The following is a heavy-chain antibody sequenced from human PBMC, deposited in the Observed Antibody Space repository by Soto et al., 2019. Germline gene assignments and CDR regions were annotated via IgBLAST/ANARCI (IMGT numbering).Heavy chain of an antibody. D-gene: IGHD6-13*01. V-gene: IGHV3-23*01. CDR3: AKDQRYRSSWYGK. CDR1: GSTFSSYA. CDR2: ISGSGGST. J-gene: IGHJ4*02. Sequence: GSLLLTCAASGSTFSSYAMSWVRQAPGKGLEWVSAISGSGGSTYYADSVKVRFTISRDNSKNTLYLQMNSLRAEDTAVYYCAKDQRYRSSWYGKWGQGTLVTVYS.